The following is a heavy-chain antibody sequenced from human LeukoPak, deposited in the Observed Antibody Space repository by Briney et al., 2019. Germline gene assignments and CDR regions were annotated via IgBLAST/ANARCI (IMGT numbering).Heavy chain of an antibody. Sequence: PGRSLRLSCAASGFTFSTYGMHWVRQAPGKGLEWVAIIWSDGSNKYYADSVKGRFTISRDNSKNTLYLQMNSLRAEDTAVYYCARDSSSGWYHDYWGQGTLVTVSS. CDR1: GFTFSTYG. V-gene: IGHV3-33*01. J-gene: IGHJ4*02. CDR3: ARDSSSGWYHDY. D-gene: IGHD6-19*01. CDR2: IWSDGSNK.